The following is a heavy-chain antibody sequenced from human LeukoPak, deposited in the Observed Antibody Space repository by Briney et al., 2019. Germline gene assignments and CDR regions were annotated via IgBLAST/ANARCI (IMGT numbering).Heavy chain of an antibody. J-gene: IGHJ4*02. CDR3: ARTYYYDSSGYPYYFDY. Sequence: ASVKVSCKASGYTFTGYYMHWVRQAPGQGLEWMGWINPNGGGTNYAQKFQGRVTMTRDTSISTAYMELSRLRSDDTAVYYCARTYYYDSSGYPYYFDYWGQGTLVTVSS. CDR1: GYTFTGYY. D-gene: IGHD3-22*01. CDR2: INPNGGGT. V-gene: IGHV1-2*02.